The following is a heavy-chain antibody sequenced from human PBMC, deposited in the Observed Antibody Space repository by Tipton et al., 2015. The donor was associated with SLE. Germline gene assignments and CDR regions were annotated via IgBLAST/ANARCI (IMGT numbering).Heavy chain of an antibody. CDR2: IYYSGST. V-gene: IGHV4-30-4*01. D-gene: IGHD5-18*01. Sequence: TLSLTCTVSGGSISSGDYYWSWIRQPPGKGLEWIGYIYYSGSTYYNPSLKSRVTISVDTSKNQFSLKLTSVTAADTAVYYCARAGYSYGYSFDYWGQGTLVTVSS. CDR3: ARAGYSYGYSFDY. J-gene: IGHJ4*02. CDR1: GGSISSGDYY.